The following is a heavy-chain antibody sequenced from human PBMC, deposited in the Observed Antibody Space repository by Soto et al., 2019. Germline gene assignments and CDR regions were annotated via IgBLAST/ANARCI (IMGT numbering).Heavy chain of an antibody. J-gene: IGHJ5*02. CDR3: ARGSVVATILLDP. Sequence: SETVSLTCTVSGGSMSPYYWNWIRRPPGKGLEWIGYIYHSGSTRYNTSLKTRITLSLDTSKNQFSLKLTSVTAADTAVYYCARGSVVATILLDPWGQGTMVTISS. V-gene: IGHV4-59*01. CDR2: IYHSGST. CDR1: GGSMSPYY. D-gene: IGHD5-12*01.